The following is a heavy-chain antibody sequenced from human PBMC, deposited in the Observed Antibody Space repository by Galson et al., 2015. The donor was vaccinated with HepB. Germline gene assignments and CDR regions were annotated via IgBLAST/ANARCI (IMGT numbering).Heavy chain of an antibody. V-gene: IGHV3-74*01. CDR1: GFTFSEYV. CDR2: ISHDGTVT. CDR3: SRDYDYKCDF. Sequence: SLRLSCAASGFTFSEYVMHWVRQAPGKEMEWVPRISHDGTVTNYADSVKGRFSISRDDAKSTLYLQMDSLRAEDTALYYCSRDYDYKCDFWGQGTLVTVSS. D-gene: IGHD4-11*01. J-gene: IGHJ4*02.